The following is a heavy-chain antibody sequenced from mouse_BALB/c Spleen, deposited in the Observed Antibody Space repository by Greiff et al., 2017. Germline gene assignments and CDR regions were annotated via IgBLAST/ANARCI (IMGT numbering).Heavy chain of an antibody. V-gene: IGHV5-4*02. CDR3: ARTGVSHWYFDV. CDR1: GFTFSDYY. Sequence: EVQRVESGGGLVKPGGSLKLSCAASGFTFSDYYMYWVRQTPEKRLEWVATISDGGSYTYYPDSVKGRFTISRDNAKNNLYLQMSSLKSEDTAMYYCARTGVSHWYFDVWGAGTTVTVSS. CDR2: ISDGGSYT. J-gene: IGHJ1*01.